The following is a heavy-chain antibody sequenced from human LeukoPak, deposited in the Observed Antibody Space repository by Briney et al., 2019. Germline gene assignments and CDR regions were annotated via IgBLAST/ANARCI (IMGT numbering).Heavy chain of an antibody. J-gene: IGHJ4*02. D-gene: IGHD2-15*01. V-gene: IGHV3-23*01. Sequence: GGTLRLSCAASGFTFSRFGMSWVRQAPGKGLEWVSAISGSGGSIYYADSVRGRFTISRDNSKNTLYLQMNSLRAEDTAVYYCATAPYYFDYWGQGTPVTVSS. CDR2: ISGSGGSI. CDR3: ATAPYYFDY. CDR1: GFTFSRFG.